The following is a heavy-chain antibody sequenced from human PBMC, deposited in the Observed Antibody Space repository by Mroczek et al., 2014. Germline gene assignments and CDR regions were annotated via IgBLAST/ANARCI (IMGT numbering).Heavy chain of an antibody. J-gene: IGHJ4*02. D-gene: IGHD6-13*01. V-gene: IGHV3-33*01. CDR2: IWYDGSNK. CDR1: GFTFSSYG. CDR3: ARDRASSVYSSSWTRLDAPVTPVGY. Sequence: QVQLVQSGGRRGPAWRSLRLSCAASGFTFSSYGMHWVRQAPGKGLEWVAVIWYDGSNKYYADSVKGRFTISRDNSKNTLYLQMNSLRAEDTAVYYCARDRASSVYSSSWTRLDAPVTPVGYWGQGTLVTVSS.